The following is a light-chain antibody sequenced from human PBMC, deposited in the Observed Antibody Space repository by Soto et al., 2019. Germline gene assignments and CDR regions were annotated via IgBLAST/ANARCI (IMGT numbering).Light chain of an antibody. CDR2: WAS. J-gene: IGKJ4*01. CDR1: QSLLFSTNNKNY. Sequence: IAMTQSPDSLAVSLGERTTIHCKSSQSLLFSTNNKNYFAWYQQKPGQPPKLLIYWASTRESGVPDRFNGSGSGTDFTLTISSLQAEDVAVYYCQQYYSTPLTFGGGTKVEI. CDR3: QQYYSTPLT. V-gene: IGKV4-1*01.